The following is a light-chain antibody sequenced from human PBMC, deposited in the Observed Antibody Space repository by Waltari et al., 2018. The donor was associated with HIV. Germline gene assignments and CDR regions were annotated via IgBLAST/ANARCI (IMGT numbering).Light chain of an antibody. Sequence: EIVLTQSPGTLSLSPGERATLSCRASQSGTSMYSAWFQQKPGQAPRLLIYGASNRATGIPDRFSGSGSGTEFTLTISRLEPEDFAVYYCQQYGTSPPYTFGQGTKWEI. CDR1: QSGTSMY. CDR2: GAS. CDR3: QQYGTSPPYT. J-gene: IGKJ2*01. V-gene: IGKV3-20*01.